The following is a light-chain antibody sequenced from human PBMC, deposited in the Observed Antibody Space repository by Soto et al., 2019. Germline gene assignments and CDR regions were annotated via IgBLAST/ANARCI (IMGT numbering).Light chain of an antibody. Sequence: TVLTQSPGTLCLSPGERATLSGAASQTVSSNYLAWYQQKPGQAPRLLIYGASSRATGIADRFSGSGSGTDFTLTISGLEPEDFSVYYCQQRDKWPITFGQGTRLRL. J-gene: IGKJ5*01. V-gene: IGKV3D-20*02. CDR1: QTVSSNY. CDR2: GAS. CDR3: QQRDKWPIT.